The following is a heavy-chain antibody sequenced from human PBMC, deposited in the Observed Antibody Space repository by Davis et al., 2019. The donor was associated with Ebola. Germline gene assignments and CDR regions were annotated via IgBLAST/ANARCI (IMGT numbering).Heavy chain of an antibody. CDR1: GFTFSSYS. CDR2: ISSSSSYI. D-gene: IGHD4-17*01. Sequence: PGGSLRLSCAASGFTFSSYSMNWVRQAPGKGLEWVSSISSSSSYIYYADSVKGRFTISRDNAKNSLYLQMNSLRAEDTAVYYCARVSIGDYGGGMDVWGQGTTVTVSS. CDR3: ARVSIGDYGGGMDV. J-gene: IGHJ6*02. V-gene: IGHV3-21*01.